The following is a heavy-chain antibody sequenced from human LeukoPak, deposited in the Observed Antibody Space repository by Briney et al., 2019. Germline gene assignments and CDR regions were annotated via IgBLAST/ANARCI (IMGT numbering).Heavy chain of an antibody. CDR2: INPRGGST. CDR3: ARDSADYGDYDY. D-gene: IGHD4-17*01. CDR1: GYTFIDYY. J-gene: IGHJ4*02. V-gene: IGHV1-46*01. Sequence: ASVEVSCKASGYTFIDYYMHWVRQAPGQGLEWMGIINPRGGSTTYAQNFQGRVTMTRDTSTSTLYMELSSLTYEDTAVYYCARDSADYGDYDYWGQGTLVTVSS.